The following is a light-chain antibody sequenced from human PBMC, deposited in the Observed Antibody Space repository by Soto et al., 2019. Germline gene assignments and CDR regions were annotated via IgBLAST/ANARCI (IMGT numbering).Light chain of an antibody. CDR1: QNVLYSSNNKNY. V-gene: IGKV4-1*01. CDR3: QQYYSTPWT. J-gene: IGKJ1*01. Sequence: DIVMTQSPDSLAVSLGERATINCKSSQNVLYSSNNKNYLAWYQQKPGQPPKLLIYWASTREAGVPDRFSGGGSATDFTLTISSLQAEDVAVYYCQQYYSTPWTFGQGTKVEIK. CDR2: WAS.